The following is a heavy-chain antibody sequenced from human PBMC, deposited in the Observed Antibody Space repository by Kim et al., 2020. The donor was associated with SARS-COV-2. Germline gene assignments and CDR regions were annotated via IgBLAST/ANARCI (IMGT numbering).Heavy chain of an antibody. CDR3: ARVREGEFDY. J-gene: IGHJ4*02. Sequence: SETLSLTCTVSGGSISSGGYYWSWIRQHPGKGLEWIGYIYYSGSTYYNPSLKSRVTISVDTSKNQFSLKLSSVTAADTAVYYCARVREGEFDYWGQGTLVTVSS. CDR1: GGSISSGGYY. V-gene: IGHV4-31*03. CDR2: IYYSGST. D-gene: IGHD3-16*01.